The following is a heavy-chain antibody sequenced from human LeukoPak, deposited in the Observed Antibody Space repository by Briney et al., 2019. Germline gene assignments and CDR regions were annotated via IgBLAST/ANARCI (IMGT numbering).Heavy chain of an antibody. J-gene: IGHJ3*02. CDR1: GGSISTYF. Sequence: SETLSLTCTVSGGSISTYFWTWIRQSLGKGLEWIGYIHFSGATFYNPSLNSRITISSDTSKSQFSLKLSSVTAADTAVYYCAREIAVAGSAFDIWGQGTMVTVSS. CDR2: IHFSGAT. CDR3: AREIAVAGSAFDI. V-gene: IGHV4-4*08. D-gene: IGHD6-19*01.